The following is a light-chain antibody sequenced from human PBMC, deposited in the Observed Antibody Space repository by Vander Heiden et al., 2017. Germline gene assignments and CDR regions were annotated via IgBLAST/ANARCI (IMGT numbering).Light chain of an antibody. CDR2: GAS. J-gene: IGKJ1*01. V-gene: IGKV3-15*01. CDR3: QQYNDWPGT. CDR1: QCVSSN. Sequence: MTQSPATLSVSPGARATLSCRASQCVSSNLAWYQQKPGQAPRLLIYGASTRATGSPARFSGSGSGTEFTLTISSLQSEDFAVYYCQQYNDWPGTFGQGTKVEIK.